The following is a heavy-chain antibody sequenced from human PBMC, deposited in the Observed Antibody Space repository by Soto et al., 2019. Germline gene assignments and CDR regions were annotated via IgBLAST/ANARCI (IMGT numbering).Heavy chain of an antibody. V-gene: IGHV2-5*01. D-gene: IGHD2-15*01. J-gene: IGHJ4*02. CDR1: GFSLTTGRVG. CDR3: THRLVGSGQGY. Sequence: QITLEETGPTLVKPTQTRTLTCTFSGFSLTTGRVGVGWIRQPPGKALEWLAVIHWNDDNHYSPSLKSRLTITKDTSKNQVVLTLTNMDPVDTATYYCTHRLVGSGQGYWGQGTLVTVSS. CDR2: IHWNDDN.